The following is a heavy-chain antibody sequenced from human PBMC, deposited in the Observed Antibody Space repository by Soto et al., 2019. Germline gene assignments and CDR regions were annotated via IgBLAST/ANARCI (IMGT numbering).Heavy chain of an antibody. CDR3: GRVSVGATPCGWFDS. CDR1: GYTFIGYY. V-gene: IGHV1-2*02. CDR2: INHRSGST. Sequence: ASVKVTCKTSGYTFIGYYMHWVRQAPGEGLEWMVWINHRSGSTNYAQTVQGRFTMTRDASFNTVYMELRRLRSDDTAVYFCGRVSVGATPCGWFDSWGQGTLVTVSS. D-gene: IGHD1-26*01. J-gene: IGHJ5*01.